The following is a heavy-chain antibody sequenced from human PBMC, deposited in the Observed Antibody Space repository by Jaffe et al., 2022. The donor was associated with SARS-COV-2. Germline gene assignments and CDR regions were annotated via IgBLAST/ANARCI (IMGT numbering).Heavy chain of an antibody. J-gene: IGHJ4*02. CDR1: GFSFSDYN. Sequence: EVQLVESGGGLVRPGGSLRLSCAASGFSFSDYNMNWVRQAPGKGLEWVSLITTASNYIYYRDSVKGRFTISRDNAKNSVHLQMDSLRAEDTAVYYCARDYVYGGTSDLWGQGALVTVSS. CDR2: ITTASNYI. D-gene: IGHD4-17*01. CDR3: ARDYVYGGTSDL. V-gene: IGHV3-21*02.